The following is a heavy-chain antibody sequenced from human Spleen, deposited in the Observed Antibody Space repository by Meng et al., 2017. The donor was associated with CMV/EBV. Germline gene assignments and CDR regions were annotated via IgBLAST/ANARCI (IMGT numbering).Heavy chain of an antibody. CDR2: IYYSGRT. Sequence: LRLSCTVSGGSISSGRYYWSWVRQHPGKGLEWIGYIYYSGRTYYNPSLKSRVAIPVDTSKNQFSLKLSSVTSADTAVYYCARVSITSGMAFDIWGQGTMVTVSS. V-gene: IGHV4-31*03. CDR1: GGSISSGRYY. J-gene: IGHJ3*02. CDR3: ARVSITSGMAFDI. D-gene: IGHD1-26*01.